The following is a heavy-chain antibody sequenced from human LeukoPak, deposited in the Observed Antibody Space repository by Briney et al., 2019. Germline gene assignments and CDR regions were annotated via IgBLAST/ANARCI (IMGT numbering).Heavy chain of an antibody. CDR3: ARPRDGYIYGSSFDY. CDR2: IYYSGST. V-gene: IGHV4-39*01. J-gene: IGHJ4*02. Sequence: RASETLSLTCTVSGGSISSSSYYWGWIRQPPGKGLEWIGGIYYSGSTYYNPSLKSRVTISVDTSKNQFSLKLSSVTAADTAVYYCARPRDGYIYGSSFDYWGQGTLVTVSS. CDR1: GGSISSSSYY. D-gene: IGHD5-18*01.